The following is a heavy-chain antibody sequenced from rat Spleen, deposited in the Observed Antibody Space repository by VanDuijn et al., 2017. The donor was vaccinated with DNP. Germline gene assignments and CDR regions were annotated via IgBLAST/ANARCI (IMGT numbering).Heavy chain of an antibody. CDR3: VRSDYNDDSHYYGYFDH. CDR1: GFSLTSYS. D-gene: IGHD1-12*02. V-gene: IGHV2-6*01. Sequence: QVQLKESGPGLVQPSQTLSLTCTVSGFSLTSYSVGWVRQSPEKGPEWIGAVSSSGTTYYNSPLESRLSISRDTSKSQVFLKMNSLQTEDTAMYFCVRSDYNDDSHYYGYFDHWGQGVMVTVSS. CDR2: VSSSGTT. J-gene: IGHJ2*01.